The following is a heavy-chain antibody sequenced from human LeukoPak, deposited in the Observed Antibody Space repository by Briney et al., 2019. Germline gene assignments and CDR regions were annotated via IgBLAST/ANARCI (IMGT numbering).Heavy chain of an antibody. V-gene: IGHV3-7*01. Sequence: GGSLRLSCAASGFTFSSYGVSWVRQAPGKGPEWVAIIKHDGSEEYYVDSVKGRFTISRDNAKNSLYLQMNSLRAEDTAVYYCAREAHGHRMWWGQGTLVIVSS. J-gene: IGHJ4*02. CDR2: IKHDGSEE. D-gene: IGHD2-21*01. CDR1: GFTFSSYG. CDR3: AREAHGHRMW.